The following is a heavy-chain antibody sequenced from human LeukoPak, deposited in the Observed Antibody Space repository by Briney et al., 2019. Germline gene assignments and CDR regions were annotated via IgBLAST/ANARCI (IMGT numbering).Heavy chain of an antibody. CDR2: INGNGGST. J-gene: IGHJ4*02. CDR1: GYTFTSYY. Sequence: GASVKVSCKAPGYTFTSYYMHWVRQAPGQGLEWMGIINGNGGSTRYAQKFRGRVTMTVDMSTSTVYMELNSLRSVDTAVYYCARDALYSYSPPGDYWGQGTLVTVSS. V-gene: IGHV1-46*01. D-gene: IGHD1-26*01. CDR3: ARDALYSYSPPGDY.